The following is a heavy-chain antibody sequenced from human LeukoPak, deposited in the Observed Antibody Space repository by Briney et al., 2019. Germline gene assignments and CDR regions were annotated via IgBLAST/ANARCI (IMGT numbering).Heavy chain of an antibody. CDR2: ISSSGSTI. CDR3: ATYRQVQVPFEC. CDR1: GFTFSDYY. Sequence: GGSLRLSCAASGFTFSDYYMSWLRQAPGKGLEWVSYISSSGSTIYYADSVKGRFTISRDNAKNSLYLQMNSLRAEDTAIYYCATYRQVQVPFECWGQGTLVTVSS. V-gene: IGHV3-11*01. J-gene: IGHJ4*02. D-gene: IGHD5-18*01.